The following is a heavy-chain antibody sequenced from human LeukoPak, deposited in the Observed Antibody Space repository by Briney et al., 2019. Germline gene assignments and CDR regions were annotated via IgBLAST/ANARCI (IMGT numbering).Heavy chain of an antibody. D-gene: IGHD3-10*01. Sequence: PGRSLRLSCAASGFTFSSYGMHWVRQAPGKGLEWVAVISYDGSNKYYADSVKGRFTISRENSKNTLYLQMNSLRAEDTAVYYCAKDSETLWFGELLRGRNWFDPWGQGTLVTVSS. V-gene: IGHV3-30*18. CDR2: ISYDGSNK. CDR3: AKDSETLWFGELLRGRNWFDP. CDR1: GFTFSSYG. J-gene: IGHJ5*02.